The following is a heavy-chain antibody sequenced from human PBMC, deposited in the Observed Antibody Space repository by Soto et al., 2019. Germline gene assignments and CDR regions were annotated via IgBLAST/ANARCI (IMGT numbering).Heavy chain of an antibody. Sequence: QVQLQESGPGLVKPSGTLSLTCAVSGGSISSSNWWSWVRQPPGKGLEWVGEIYHSGSTNYNPSLKSRVTVSVDKSKNQFSLKMSSVTAADTAVYYCARVPTDSFGVVIIGFDYWGQGTLVTVSS. CDR2: IYHSGST. V-gene: IGHV4-4*02. CDR3: ARVPTDSFGVVIIGFDY. D-gene: IGHD3-3*01. CDR1: GGSISSSNW. J-gene: IGHJ4*02.